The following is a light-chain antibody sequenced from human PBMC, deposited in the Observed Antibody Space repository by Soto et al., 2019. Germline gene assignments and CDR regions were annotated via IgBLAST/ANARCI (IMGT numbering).Light chain of an antibody. V-gene: IGLV1-44*01. J-gene: IGLJ1*01. CDR1: SSNIGSGRN. CDR3: SSWDDSLNGYV. CDR2: NYN. Sequence: QSVLNQPPSASGTPGQGVTISCSGGSSNIGSGRNVNWYQQLPGTAPKLLIYNYNQRPSGVPDRFSGSKSGTSASLAISGLQSEDEADYYCSSWDDSLNGYVFGTGTKVTVL.